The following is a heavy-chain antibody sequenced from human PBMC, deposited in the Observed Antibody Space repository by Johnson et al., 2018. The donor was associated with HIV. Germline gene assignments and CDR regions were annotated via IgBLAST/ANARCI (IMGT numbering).Heavy chain of an antibody. CDR3: AKDRWLRLPGAEFFCDI. J-gene: IGHJ3*02. D-gene: IGHD5-12*01. Sequence: MLLVESGGGLVQPGGSLRLSCAASGFTFSSYDMHWVRQATGKGLEWVSAIGTAGDTYYPGSVKGRFTISRDNSKNTLYLQMNSLRAEDTAVYYCAKDRWLRLPGAEFFCDIWGQGTMVTVSS. CDR2: IGTAGDT. CDR1: GFTFSSYD. V-gene: IGHV3-13*01.